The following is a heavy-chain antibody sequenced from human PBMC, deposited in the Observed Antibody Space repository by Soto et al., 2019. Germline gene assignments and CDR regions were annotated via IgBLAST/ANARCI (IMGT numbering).Heavy chain of an antibody. Sequence: LLVESGGGFVQPGGSLRLSCVASGFTFSHAWMDWVRQAPGKGLEWVGRIKSISDGETTNYAASVAGRFTISRDDSNNTLFLHVNSLKTEDTCVYYCTRRIAVAGTYYFDYWGQGTLVTVSS. CDR3: TRRIAVAGTYYFDY. J-gene: IGHJ4*02. CDR2: IKSISDGETT. CDR1: GFTFSHAW. D-gene: IGHD6-19*01. V-gene: IGHV3-15*07.